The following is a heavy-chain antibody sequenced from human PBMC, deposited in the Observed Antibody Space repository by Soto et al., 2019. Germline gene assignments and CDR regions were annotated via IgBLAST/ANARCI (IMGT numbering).Heavy chain of an antibody. CDR3: AKRGHFSFFDY. J-gene: IGHJ4*02. V-gene: IGHV3-23*01. CDR2: VSGKGDET. Sequence: GESLKISCAASGLTFRNYAMTWVRQAPGKGPEWVSTVSGKGDETFYADSVKGRFTISRDNSKDTVYLLMNSLRVEDTAVYYCAKRGHFSFFDYWGQGTLVTVSS. CDR1: GLTFRNYA.